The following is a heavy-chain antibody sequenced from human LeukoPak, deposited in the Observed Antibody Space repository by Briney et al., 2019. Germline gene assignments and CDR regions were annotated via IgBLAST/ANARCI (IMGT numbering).Heavy chain of an antibody. Sequence: GGSLRLSCAASGFTFSGSAMHWVRQASGKGLEWVGRIRSKANSYATAYAASVKGRFTISRDDSKNTAYLQMNSLKTEDTAVYYCASDTSGSYPDYWGQGTLVTVSS. J-gene: IGHJ4*02. CDR3: ASDTSGSYPDY. V-gene: IGHV3-73*01. CDR1: GFTFSGSA. D-gene: IGHD1-26*01. CDR2: IRSKANSYAT.